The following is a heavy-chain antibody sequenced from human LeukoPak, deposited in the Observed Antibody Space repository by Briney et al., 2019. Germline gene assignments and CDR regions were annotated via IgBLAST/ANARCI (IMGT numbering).Heavy chain of an antibody. CDR3: SRSLEY. Sequence: PGRSLRLSCTASGFTFSHYWMDWVRQAPGKGLEWVANINQDGSVKYYVDSVKGRFTISRDNTKNSLSLRMDSLRDDDTAVYYCSRSLEYSGQGTLVTVSS. J-gene: IGHJ4*02. CDR2: INQDGSVK. V-gene: IGHV3-7*01. CDR1: GFTFSHYW.